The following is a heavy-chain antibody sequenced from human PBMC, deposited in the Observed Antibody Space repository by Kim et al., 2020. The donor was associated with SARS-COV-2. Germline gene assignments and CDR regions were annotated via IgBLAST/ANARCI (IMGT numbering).Heavy chain of an antibody. CDR3: ARGRPTLGDYIWGSYRYPYFDY. CDR1: GYTFTSYD. CDR2: MNPNSGNT. D-gene: IGHD3-16*02. Sequence: ASVKVSCKASGYTFTSYDINWVRQATGQGLEWMGWMNPNSGNTGYAQKFQGRVTMTRNTSISTAYMELSSLRSEDTAVYYCARGRPTLGDYIWGSYRYPYFDYWGQGTLVTVSS. V-gene: IGHV1-8*01. J-gene: IGHJ4*02.